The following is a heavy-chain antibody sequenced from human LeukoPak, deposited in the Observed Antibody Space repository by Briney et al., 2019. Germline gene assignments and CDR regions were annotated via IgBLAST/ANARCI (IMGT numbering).Heavy chain of an antibody. CDR3: ARSGDRPISQLDY. V-gene: IGHV1-2*02. D-gene: IGHD4-17*01. J-gene: IGHJ4*02. Sequence: ASVKVSCKASGYTFTGYYMHWVRQAPGQGLEWMGWINPNSGGTNYAQKFQGRVTMTRDTSISTAYMELSSLRSEDTAVYYCARSGDRPISQLDYWGQGTLVTVSS. CDR1: GYTFTGYY. CDR2: INPNSGGT.